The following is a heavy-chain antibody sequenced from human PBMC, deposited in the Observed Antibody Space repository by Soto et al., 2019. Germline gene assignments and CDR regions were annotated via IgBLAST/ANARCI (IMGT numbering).Heavy chain of an antibody. V-gene: IGHV1-24*01. CDR2: FDPEDGER. Sequence: ASVKFSCKVSGYSLTELFIHWVRQAPGKGLEWMGGFDPEDGERIYAQKFQGRVTMTEDTSTDTAYMELSSLRSEDTAIYYCATDLGDGNNRYYYYGMDVWGQGTTVTVSS. CDR1: GYSLTELF. CDR3: ATDLGDGNNRYYYYGMDV. J-gene: IGHJ6*02.